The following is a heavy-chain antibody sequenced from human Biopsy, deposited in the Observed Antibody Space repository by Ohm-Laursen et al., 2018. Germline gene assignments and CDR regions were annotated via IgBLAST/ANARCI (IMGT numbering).Heavy chain of an antibody. J-gene: IGHJ2*01. CDR3: VREPKTGTAEAWYFDL. V-gene: IGHV4-31*03. Sequence: TLSLTCNVSGASVKTSGYFWVWIRQRPGKGLEWIGYISYNERTHYNPSLTSRLAISFDTSNNRISLQLRSVSVADTAVYYCVREPKTGTAEAWYFDLWGRGSPVTVPS. D-gene: IGHD3-9*01. CDR1: GASVKTSGYF. CDR2: ISYNERT.